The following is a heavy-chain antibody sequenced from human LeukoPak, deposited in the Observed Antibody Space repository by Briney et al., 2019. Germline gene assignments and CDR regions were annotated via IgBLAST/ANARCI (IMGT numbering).Heavy chain of an antibody. D-gene: IGHD3-16*01. CDR1: GGSISSGSYY. CDR3: ARDGGRRRPSRHYFDY. Sequence: TSETLSLTCTVSGGSISSGSYYWSWIRQPAGKGLEWIGRIYTSGSTNYNPSLKSRVTISVDTSKNQFSLKLSSVTAADTAVYYCARDGGRRRPSRHYFDYWGQGTLVTVSS. CDR2: IYTSGST. V-gene: IGHV4-61*02. J-gene: IGHJ4*02.